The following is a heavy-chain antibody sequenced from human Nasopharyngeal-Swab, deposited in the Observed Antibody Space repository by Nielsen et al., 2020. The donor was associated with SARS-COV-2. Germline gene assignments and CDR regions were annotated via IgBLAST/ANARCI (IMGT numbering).Heavy chain of an antibody. CDR3: ARLATYYYDSSGYYWGYFDY. CDR1: GFTFSSYW. CDR2: INSDGSST. D-gene: IGHD3-22*01. J-gene: IGHJ4*02. Sequence: GESLKISCAASGFTFSSYWMHWVRQAPGKGLVWVSRINSDGSSTSYADSVKGRFTISRDNAKNTLYLQMNSLRAEDTAVYYCARLATYYYDSSGYYWGYFDYWGQGTLVTVSS. V-gene: IGHV3-74*01.